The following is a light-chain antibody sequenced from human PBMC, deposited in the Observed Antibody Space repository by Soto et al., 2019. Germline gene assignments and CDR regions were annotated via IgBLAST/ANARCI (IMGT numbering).Light chain of an antibody. CDR1: ESIGTH. V-gene: IGKV1-39*01. CDR3: QQSYSVPIT. CDR2: AAS. Sequence: DIQMTQSPSSLSASVGDRVTITCRASESIGTHLNWYQQKSGGAPQLLIQAASTLQTGVPSRFSGSGSGTDFTLTISSLQPEDFATYHCQQSYSVPITFGQGTRLEIK. J-gene: IGKJ5*01.